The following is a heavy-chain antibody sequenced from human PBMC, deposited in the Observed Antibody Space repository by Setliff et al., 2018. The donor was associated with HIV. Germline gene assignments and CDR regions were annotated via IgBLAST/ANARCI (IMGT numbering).Heavy chain of an antibody. Sequence: GGSLRLSCAASGFTTSSFSMYWVRQAPGKGLVWVSRIDSDGSDTDYADSVKGRFTISRDNSKNTLYLQMNSLRAEDTAVYYCAKEAIYVGYVDYWGQGTLVTVSP. D-gene: IGHD3-16*01. V-gene: IGHV3-74*01. CDR3: AKEAIYVGYVDY. CDR2: IDSDGSDT. CDR1: GFTTSSFS. J-gene: IGHJ4*02.